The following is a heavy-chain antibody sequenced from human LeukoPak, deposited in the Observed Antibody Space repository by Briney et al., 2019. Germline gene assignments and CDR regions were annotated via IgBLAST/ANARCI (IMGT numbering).Heavy chain of an antibody. CDR3: ARTRCFSEGDCYLLTFDY. CDR1: GYSFTSYW. D-gene: IGHD2-21*02. Sequence: GESLKISCKGSGYSFTSYWIGWVRQMAGKGLEWMGIIYPGDSDTRYSPSFQGQVTISADKSISTAYLQWSSLKASDTAMYYCARTRCFSEGDCYLLTFDYWGQGTLVTVSS. CDR2: IYPGDSDT. J-gene: IGHJ4*02. V-gene: IGHV5-51*01.